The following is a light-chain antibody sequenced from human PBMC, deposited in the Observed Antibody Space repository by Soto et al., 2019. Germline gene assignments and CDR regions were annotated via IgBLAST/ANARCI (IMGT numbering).Light chain of an antibody. CDR2: GAS. CDR3: QQASSFPPT. Sequence: DIQMTQSPSSVSASVGDRVTITGRASQAIGSWLAWYQHKPGRTPELLILGASRLQSGVPSRFSGSGSGTEFTLSISSLHPEDFATYYCQQASSFPPTFGQGTRLEIK. J-gene: IGKJ5*01. V-gene: IGKV1D-12*01. CDR1: QAIGSW.